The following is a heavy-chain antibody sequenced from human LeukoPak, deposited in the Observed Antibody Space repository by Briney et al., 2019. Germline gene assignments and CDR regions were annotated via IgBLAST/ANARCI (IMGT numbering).Heavy chain of an antibody. CDR3: ARLPRGNADFDY. CDR1: GFTFSDYY. D-gene: IGHD4-23*01. Sequence: KPGGSLRLSCAASGFTFSDYYMTWIRQAPGKGLEWISYISGSGTTLYYADSLKGRFTISRDNAESSLYLHLGSLRAEDTAVYYCARLPRGNADFDYWGQGTLVTVSS. CDR2: ISGSGTTL. V-gene: IGHV3-11*01. J-gene: IGHJ4*02.